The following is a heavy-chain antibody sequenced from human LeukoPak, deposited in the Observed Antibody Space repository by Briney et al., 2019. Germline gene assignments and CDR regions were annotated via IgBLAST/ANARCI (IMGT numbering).Heavy chain of an antibody. Sequence: SETLSLTCAVYGGSFSGYYWSWLRQPPGKGLEWIGEINHSGSTNYNPSLKSRVTISVNTSKNQFSLKMRSVTAADTAVYYCARGRFYGSGSYYIIGDFDYWGQGNLVTVSS. V-gene: IGHV4-34*01. D-gene: IGHD3-10*01. J-gene: IGHJ4*02. CDR2: INHSGST. CDR1: GGSFSGYY. CDR3: ARGRFYGSGSYYIIGDFDY.